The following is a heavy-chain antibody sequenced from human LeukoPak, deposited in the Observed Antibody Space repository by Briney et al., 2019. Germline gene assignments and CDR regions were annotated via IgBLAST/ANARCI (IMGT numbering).Heavy chain of an antibody. D-gene: IGHD6-19*01. CDR3: ARGSLAAHYNGWSMDV. CDR2: ISVGEPII. J-gene: IGHJ6*02. Sequence: PGGSLRLSCAASGFTFSTYEVNWVRQAPGKGLEWVSHISVGEPIITYYADAVRGRFAISRDNAKNSVYMQLNSLRAEDTAVYYCARGSLAAHYNGWSMDVWGQGTTVTVSS. V-gene: IGHV3-48*03. CDR1: GFTFSTYE.